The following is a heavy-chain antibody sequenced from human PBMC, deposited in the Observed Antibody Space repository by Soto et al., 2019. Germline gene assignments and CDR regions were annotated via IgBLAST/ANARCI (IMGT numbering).Heavy chain of an antibody. V-gene: IGHV3-23*04. D-gene: IGHD6-13*01. CDR3: AKRDWSSWLPFDY. CDR1: GYTFSSYA. CDR2: ISGSGGST. Sequence: VQLVESGGGLVQTGGSVRLSCAASGYTFSSYAMSWVRQAPGKGLEWVSAISGSGGSTYYADSVKGRFTISRDNSKNTLYLQMNSLRAEDTAVYYCAKRDWSSWLPFDYWGQGTLVTVSS. J-gene: IGHJ4*02.